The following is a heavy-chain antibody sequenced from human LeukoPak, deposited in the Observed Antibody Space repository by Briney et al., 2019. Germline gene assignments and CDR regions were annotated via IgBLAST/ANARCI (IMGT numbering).Heavy chain of an antibody. J-gene: IGHJ4*02. D-gene: IGHD3-3*01. Sequence: SETLSLTCTVSGGSISSSSYYWGWIRQPPGKGLEWIGSIYYSGSTYYNPSLKSQVTISVDTSKNQFSLKLSSVTAADTAVYYCARQGITIFGVVIIGYFDYWGQGTLVTVSS. CDR3: ARQGITIFGVVIIGYFDY. CDR1: GGSISSSSYY. CDR2: IYYSGST. V-gene: IGHV4-39*01.